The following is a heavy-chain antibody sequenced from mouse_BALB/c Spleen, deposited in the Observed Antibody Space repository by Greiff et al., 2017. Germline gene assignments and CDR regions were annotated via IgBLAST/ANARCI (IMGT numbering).Heavy chain of an antibody. CDR2: IYPGDGDT. V-gene: IGHV1-82*01. CDR1: GYAFSSSW. Sequence: VQLQQSGPELVKPGASVKISCKASGYAFSSSWMNWVKQRPGQGLEWIGRIYPGDGDTNYNGKFKGKATLTADKSSSTAYMQLSSLTSVDSAVYFCARDYGSSFWFAYWGQGTLVTVSA. D-gene: IGHD1-1*01. CDR3: ARDYGSSFWFAY. J-gene: IGHJ3*01.